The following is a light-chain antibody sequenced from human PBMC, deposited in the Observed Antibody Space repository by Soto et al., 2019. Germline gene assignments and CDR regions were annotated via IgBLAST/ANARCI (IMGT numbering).Light chain of an antibody. CDR3: QQDGSSPRT. V-gene: IGKV3-20*01. J-gene: IGKJ1*01. CDR1: QTVSSSA. Sequence: DIVLTQSPGTLSLSPGERATLSCRASQTVSSSALAWYQQNPGQAPRLLIFGASTRAAGFPDRFSGSGSGTDFTLTISRLEPEDFAVYYCQQDGSSPRTFGQGTKVEIK. CDR2: GAS.